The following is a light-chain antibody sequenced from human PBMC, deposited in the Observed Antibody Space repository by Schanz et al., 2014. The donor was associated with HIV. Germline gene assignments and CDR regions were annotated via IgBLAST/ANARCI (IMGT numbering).Light chain of an antibody. V-gene: IGLV2-14*01. CDR2: EAT. CDR3: CSYTTTSTYV. J-gene: IGLJ1*01. Sequence: QSVLTQPASVSGSPGQSVTISCTGTSSDVGGYKYVSWYQQHPGKAPKLLIYEATQRPAGVPDRFSGSKSGNTASLTISGLQAEDEADYYCCSYTTTSTYVFGAGTKLTVL. CDR1: SSDVGGYKY.